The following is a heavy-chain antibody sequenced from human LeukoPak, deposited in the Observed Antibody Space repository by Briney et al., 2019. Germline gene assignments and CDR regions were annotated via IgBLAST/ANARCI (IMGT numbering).Heavy chain of an antibody. V-gene: IGHV3-33*06. CDR3: AKDEEDCSGGSYYSWLPGGTPQPDY. D-gene: IGHD2-15*01. Sequence: GGSLRLSYAASGFTFSSYGMHWVRQAPGKGLEWVAVIWYDGSNKYYADSVKGRFTISRDNSKNTLYLQMNSLRAEDTAVYYCAKDEEDCSGGSYYSWLPGGTPQPDYWGQGTLVTVSS. CDR2: IWYDGSNK. J-gene: IGHJ4*02. CDR1: GFTFSSYG.